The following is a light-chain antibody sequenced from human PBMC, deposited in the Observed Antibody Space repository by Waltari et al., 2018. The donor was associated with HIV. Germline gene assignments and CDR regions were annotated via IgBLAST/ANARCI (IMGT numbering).Light chain of an antibody. CDR3: QVWDNNNAV. V-gene: IGLV3-1*01. J-gene: IGLJ2*01. CDR1: KLGDKN. CDR2: QDS. Sequence: SYELTQPPSMSVSPGQTASITCPGAKLGDKNVCWYQQRPGQSPVMVMYQDSGRPSGVPERFSGSISGNTASLTISGTQPLDEADYYCQVWDNNNAVFGGGTKLTVL.